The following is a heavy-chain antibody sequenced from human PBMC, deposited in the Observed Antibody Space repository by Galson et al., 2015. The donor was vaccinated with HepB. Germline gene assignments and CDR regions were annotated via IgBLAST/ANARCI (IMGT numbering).Heavy chain of an antibody. J-gene: IGHJ6*03. CDR3: ARAAQGVGCSGGSCYSPEWGNPYYMDV. CDR1: GFTFSDSY. D-gene: IGHD2-15*01. Sequence: SLRLSCAVSGFTFSDSYMNWIRQAPGKGLEWVSYISSSSSTIYYADSVKGRFTISRDNAKNSLYLQMNSLRAEDTAVYYCARAAQGVGCSGGSCYSPEWGNPYYMDVWGKGTTVTVSS. CDR2: ISSSSSTI. V-gene: IGHV3-11*04.